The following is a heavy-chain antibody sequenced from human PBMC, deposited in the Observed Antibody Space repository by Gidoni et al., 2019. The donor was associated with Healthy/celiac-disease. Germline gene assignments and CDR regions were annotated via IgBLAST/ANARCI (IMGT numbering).Heavy chain of an antibody. V-gene: IGHV4-59*01. CDR2: IYYSGST. CDR3: ASGSQPDDY. J-gene: IGHJ4*02. D-gene: IGHD2-2*01. Sequence: QVQLQESGPGLVKPSETLSLTCTVSGGSISSYYWSWIRQPPGKGLEWIGYIYYSGSTNYNPSLKSRVTISVDTSKNQFSLKLSSVTAADTAVYYCASGSQPDDYWGQGTLVTVSS. CDR1: GGSISSYY.